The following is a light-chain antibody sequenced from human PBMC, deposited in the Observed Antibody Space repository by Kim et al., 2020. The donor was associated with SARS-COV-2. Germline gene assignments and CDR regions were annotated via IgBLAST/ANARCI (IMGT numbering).Light chain of an antibody. Sequence: QSALTQPASVSGSPGQSITISCTGTSSDAGKYNLVSWYQLHPGKAPKLMIYEVSKRPSGVSNRFSGSKSGNTASLTISGLQAEDEADYYCCSYARSSEVFGGGTQLTVL. J-gene: IGLJ3*02. V-gene: IGLV2-23*02. CDR2: EVS. CDR3: CSYARSSEV. CDR1: SSDAGKYNL.